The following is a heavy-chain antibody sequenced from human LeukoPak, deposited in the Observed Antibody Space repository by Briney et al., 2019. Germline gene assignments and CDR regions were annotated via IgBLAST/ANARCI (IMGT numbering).Heavy chain of an antibody. CDR2: ISYDGSNK. CDR1: GFSVSNYV. Sequence: QPGRSLRLSCAASGFSVSNYVMHWVRQAPGKGLEWVALISYDGSNKYYADSVKGRFTISRDNSKNTLYLQMSSLRVEDTAVYYCARVRSGSWYCCSDYWGRGTLVTVSS. J-gene: IGHJ4*02. V-gene: IGHV3-30-3*01. D-gene: IGHD6-13*01. CDR3: ARVRSGSWYCCSDY.